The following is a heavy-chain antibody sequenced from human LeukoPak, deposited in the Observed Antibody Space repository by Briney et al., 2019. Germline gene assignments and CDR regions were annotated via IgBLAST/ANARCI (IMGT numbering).Heavy chain of an antibody. V-gene: IGHV1-46*01. CDR1: GSTFTSYY. J-gene: IGHJ4*02. CDR3: ARDSEVQNVYYDSSGYYSY. CDR2: INPSVAST. Sequence: GASVKVSCKASGSTFTSYYMHWVRQAPGHGLEWMGIINPSVASTSYAQKCQGRVTMTRDTSTSTVYMELSSLRSEDTAVYYCARDSEVQNVYYDSSGYYSYWGQGTLVTVSS. D-gene: IGHD3-22*01.